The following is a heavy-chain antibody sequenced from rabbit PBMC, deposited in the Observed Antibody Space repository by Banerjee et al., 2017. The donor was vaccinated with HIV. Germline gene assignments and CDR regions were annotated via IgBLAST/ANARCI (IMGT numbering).Heavy chain of an antibody. D-gene: IGHD2-1*01. V-gene: IGHV1S45*01. J-gene: IGHJ3*01. CDR3: ARYGVNGNLNL. Sequence: QEQLEESGGDLVKPEGSLTLTCKVSGFSFSSGYYMCWVRQAPGKGLEWIACIGTGSGSTYYANWAKGRFTISKTSSTTVTLQMTSLTAADTATYFCARYGVNGNLNLWGQGTLVTVS. CDR2: IGTGSGST. CDR1: GFSFSSGYY.